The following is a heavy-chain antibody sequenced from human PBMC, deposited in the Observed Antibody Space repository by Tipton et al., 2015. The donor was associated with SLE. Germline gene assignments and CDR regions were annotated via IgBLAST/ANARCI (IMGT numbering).Heavy chain of an antibody. D-gene: IGHD6-19*01. CDR1: GGSVSGYY. J-gene: IGHJ4*02. CDR3: ARGVAERLGLDF. V-gene: IGHV4-59*02. CDR2: IHYSGTT. Sequence: GLVKPSETLSLTCTVSGGSVSGYYWNWIRQPPGKGLEWIGYIHYSGTTHDNPSLKSRVTMSVDPSKMQFSLNLNSVTAADTALYFCARGVAERLGLDFWGQGSLVTVSS.